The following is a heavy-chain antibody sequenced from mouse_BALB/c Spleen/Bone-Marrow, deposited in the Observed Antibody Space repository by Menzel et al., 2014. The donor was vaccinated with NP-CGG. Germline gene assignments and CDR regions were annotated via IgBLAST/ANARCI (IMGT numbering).Heavy chain of an antibody. V-gene: IGHV1S81*02. Sequence: QVQLQQSGADLVKPGASVKLSCKASGYTFTGFWMHWVKQRPGQGLEWIGEISPSNGRTNYNEKFKSLATLTVDKSSSKDSMHLRSLTFGASAVFNCSRLRGGSSYIVDFWGQGTSVTVSS. D-gene: IGHD6-1*01. J-gene: IGHJ4*01. CDR1: GYTFTGFW. CDR2: ISPSNGRT. CDR3: SRLRGGSSYIVDF.